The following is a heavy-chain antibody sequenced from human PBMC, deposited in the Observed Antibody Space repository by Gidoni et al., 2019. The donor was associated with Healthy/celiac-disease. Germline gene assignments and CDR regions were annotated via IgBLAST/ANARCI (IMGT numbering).Heavy chain of an antibody. D-gene: IGHD3-9*01. CDR1: GFTFSSYW. J-gene: IGHJ6*02. Sequence: EVQLVESGGGLVQPGGSLRLSCAASGFTFSSYWMSWVRQAPGKGLEWVANIKQDGSEKYYVDSVKGRVTISRDNAKNSLYLQMNSLRAEDTAVYYCARDKAGVYYDILTGENYYYYYGMDVWGQGTTVTVSS. CDR2: IKQDGSEK. V-gene: IGHV3-7*01. CDR3: ARDKAGVYYDILTGENYYYYYGMDV.